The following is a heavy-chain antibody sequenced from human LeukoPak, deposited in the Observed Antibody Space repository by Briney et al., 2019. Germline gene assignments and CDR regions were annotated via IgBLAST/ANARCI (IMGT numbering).Heavy chain of an antibody. CDR2: IIPIFVTA. J-gene: IGHJ4*02. CDR1: LGTFSSYA. CDR3: HVDYGDYEGFDY. Sequence: SVKASYKASLGTFSSYAISWVRQAPGQGLEWMGGIIPIFVTANYAQKFQGRVTITADESTSTAYMELSSLRSEDTAVYYCHVDYGDYEGFDYWGQGTLVTVSS. D-gene: IGHD4-17*01. V-gene: IGHV1-69*13.